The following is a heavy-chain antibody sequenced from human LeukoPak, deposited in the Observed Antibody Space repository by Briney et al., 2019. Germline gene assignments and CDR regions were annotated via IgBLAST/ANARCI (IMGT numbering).Heavy chain of an antibody. J-gene: IGHJ5*02. CDR1: GFTFNSYA. CDR3: ARDKEVGQPEHWFDT. D-gene: IGHD3-10*01. Sequence: PGRSLRLSCAASGFTFNSYAMHWVRQAPGKGLEWVAVILFDGSSEYYADSVKGRFTISRDNSKNTLYVQMNSLRAEDTAVYYCARDKEVGQPEHWFDTWGQGTLVTVSS. CDR2: ILFDGSSE. V-gene: IGHV3-30-3*01.